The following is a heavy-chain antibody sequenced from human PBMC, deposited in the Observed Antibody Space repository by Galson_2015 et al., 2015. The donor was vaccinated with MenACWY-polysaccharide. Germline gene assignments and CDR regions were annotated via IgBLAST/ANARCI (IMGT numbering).Heavy chain of an antibody. D-gene: IGHD2-15*01. V-gene: IGHV3-48*02. Sequence: SLRLSCAASGFTFSNFWMHWVRQAQGKGLEWVSGISGSGGRTYYADAVKGRFTISRDNAKNSLYLQLNSLRDEDTAVYYCARGGSSDSFDYWGKGTLVTVSS. CDR3: ARGGSSDSFDY. J-gene: IGHJ4*02. CDR2: ISGSGGRT. CDR1: GFTFSNFW.